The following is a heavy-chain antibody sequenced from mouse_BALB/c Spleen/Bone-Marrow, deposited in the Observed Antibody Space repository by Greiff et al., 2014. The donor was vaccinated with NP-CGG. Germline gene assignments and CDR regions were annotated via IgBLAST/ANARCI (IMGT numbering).Heavy chain of an antibody. CDR1: GYIFTSYW. CDR2: IYPGTGTT. J-gene: IGHJ4*01. V-gene: IGHV1S132*01. CDR3: AREYGNYNHALDY. Sequence: QVQLQQPGAELVRPGASMKLSCTTSGYIFTSYWIHWVKQRSGQGLEWIARIYPGTGTTFYNEKFKGKATLTADQSSSTAYLQLSSLKSEDSAVYFCAREYGNYNHALDYWGQGTSVTVSS. D-gene: IGHD2-10*02.